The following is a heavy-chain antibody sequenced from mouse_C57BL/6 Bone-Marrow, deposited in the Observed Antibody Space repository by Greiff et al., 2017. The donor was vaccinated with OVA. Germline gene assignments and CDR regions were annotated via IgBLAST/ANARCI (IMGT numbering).Heavy chain of an antibody. D-gene: IGHD1-1*01. J-gene: IGHJ3*01. Sequence: EVKVVESGGGLVKPGGSLKLSCAASGFTFSDYGMHWVRQAPEKGLEWVAYISSGSSTIYYADTVKGRFTISRDNAKNTLFLQMTSLRSEDTAMYYCARAGGSSYWFAYWGQGTLVTVSA. V-gene: IGHV5-17*01. CDR1: GFTFSDYG. CDR2: ISSGSSTI. CDR3: ARAGGSSYWFAY.